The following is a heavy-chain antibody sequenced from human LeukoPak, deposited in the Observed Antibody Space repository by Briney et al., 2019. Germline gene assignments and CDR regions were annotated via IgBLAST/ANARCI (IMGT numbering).Heavy chain of an antibody. J-gene: IGHJ4*02. Sequence: SETLSLTCTVSGGSISSYYWSWIRQPAGKGLEWIGRIYTSGSTNYNPSLKSRVTMSVDTSKNQFSLKLSSVTAADTAVYYCARGGKWFGELSFDYWGQGTLVTVSS. CDR2: IYTSGST. D-gene: IGHD3-10*01. CDR3: ARGGKWFGELSFDY. V-gene: IGHV4-4*07. CDR1: GGSISSYY.